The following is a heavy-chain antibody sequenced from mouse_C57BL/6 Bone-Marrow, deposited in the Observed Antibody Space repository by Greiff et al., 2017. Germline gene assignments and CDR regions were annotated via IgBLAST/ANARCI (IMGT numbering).Heavy chain of an antibody. CDR1: GYAFSSSW. Sequence: LQESGPELVKPGASVKISCKASGYAFSSSWMNWVKQRPGKGLEWIGRIYPGDGDTNYNGKFKGKATLTADKSSSTAYMQLSSLTSEDSAVYFCARRGYLRYFDVWGTGTTVTVSA. CDR3: ARRGYLRYFDV. J-gene: IGHJ1*03. CDR2: IYPGDGDT. V-gene: IGHV1-82*01.